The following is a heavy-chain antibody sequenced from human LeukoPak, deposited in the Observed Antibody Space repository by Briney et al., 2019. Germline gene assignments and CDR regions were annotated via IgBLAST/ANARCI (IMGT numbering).Heavy chain of an antibody. CDR1: GFTVSGDY. Sequence: GGSLRLSCAVSGFTVSGDYMSWVRQAPGKGLEWVSAFSPSGGGTYYADSVKGRFTISRDNSKNTLYLQMNSLRAEDTAVYYCARALRIYYYFDYWGQGTLVTVSS. J-gene: IGHJ4*02. CDR3: ARALRIYYYFDY. V-gene: IGHV3-23*01. CDR2: FSPSGGGT. D-gene: IGHD1-26*01.